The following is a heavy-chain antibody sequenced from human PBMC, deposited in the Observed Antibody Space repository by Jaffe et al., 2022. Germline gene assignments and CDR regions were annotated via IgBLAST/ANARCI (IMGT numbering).Heavy chain of an antibody. V-gene: IGHV4-59*01. CDR1: GGSISSYY. CDR2: IYYSGST. CDR3: ARDAEVYAAGSYYFDY. D-gene: IGHD6-13*01. Sequence: QVQLQESGPGLVKPSETLSLTCTVSGGSISSYYWSWIRQPPGKGLEWIGYIYYSGSTNYNPSLKSRVTISVDTSKNQFSLKLSSVTAADTAVYYCARDAEVYAAGSYYFDYWGQGTLVTVSS. J-gene: IGHJ4*02.